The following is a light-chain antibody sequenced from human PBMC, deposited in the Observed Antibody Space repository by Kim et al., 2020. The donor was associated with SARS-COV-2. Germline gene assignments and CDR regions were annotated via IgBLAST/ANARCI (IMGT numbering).Light chain of an antibody. CDR1: QTFNTF. Sequence: FSPGERATLSCKSSQTFNTFLAWYQQKPGQAPRLLIEDASSRPTGIPARFSGSGSGPDFTLTISSLEPEDFAVYYCQQRTSWPWTFGQGTKVEVK. J-gene: IGKJ1*01. V-gene: IGKV3-11*01. CDR2: DAS. CDR3: QQRTSWPWT.